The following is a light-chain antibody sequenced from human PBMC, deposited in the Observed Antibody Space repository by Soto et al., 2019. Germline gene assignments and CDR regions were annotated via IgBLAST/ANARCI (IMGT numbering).Light chain of an antibody. CDR3: AAWDDSLNAPYV. V-gene: IGLV1-44*01. CDR1: SSNIGSNT. CDR2: SNN. J-gene: IGLJ1*01. Sequence: QSVLTQPPSASGTPGQRVTISCSGSSSNIGSNTVNWYQQLPGTAPKLLIYSNNQRPSGVPDRFSGSKSGTSASLAISGLQSEDEADYYCAAWDDSLNAPYVFGTGTKVTVL.